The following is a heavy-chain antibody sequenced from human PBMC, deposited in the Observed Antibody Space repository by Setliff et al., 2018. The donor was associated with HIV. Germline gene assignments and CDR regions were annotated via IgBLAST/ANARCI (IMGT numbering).Heavy chain of an antibody. J-gene: IGHJ4*02. D-gene: IGHD5-18*01. CDR2: INGDGSEI. Sequence: GGSLRLSCAASGFTFSNYWMSWVRQAPGKGLEWVANINGDGSEIWYVDSVRGRFTISRDKAKTSVYVQMSSLRVEDTAVYYCARGARGYSYGWGQGTLVTVSS. CDR3: ARGARGYSYG. CDR1: GFTFSNYW. V-gene: IGHV3-7*01.